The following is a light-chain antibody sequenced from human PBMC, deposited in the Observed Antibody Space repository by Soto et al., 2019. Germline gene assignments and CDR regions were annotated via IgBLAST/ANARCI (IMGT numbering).Light chain of an antibody. Sequence: EILFTQSPGTLSLSPGERATLSCRASQSVSSSYLAWYQQKPGQAPRLLIYGASSRATGIPDRFSGSGSGTDFTLTISRLEPEDFAVYYCQQYGSSPRTFGQGTKVDI. CDR3: QQYGSSPRT. J-gene: IGKJ1*01. V-gene: IGKV3-20*01. CDR1: QSVSSSY. CDR2: GAS.